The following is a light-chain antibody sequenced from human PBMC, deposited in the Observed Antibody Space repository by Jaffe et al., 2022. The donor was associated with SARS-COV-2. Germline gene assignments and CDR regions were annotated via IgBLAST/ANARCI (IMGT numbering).Light chain of an antibody. J-gene: IGKJ3*01. CDR3: QQSYSTFFT. CDR2: ATS. V-gene: IGKV1-39*01. Sequence: DIQMTQSPSSLSASIGDRVTITCRASETISNYLNWYQVKPGKAPKLLIYATSSLQSGVPSRFSGSGSGTDFTLTISSLQPEDFATYFCQQSYSTFFTFGPGTTVDIK. CDR1: ETISNY.